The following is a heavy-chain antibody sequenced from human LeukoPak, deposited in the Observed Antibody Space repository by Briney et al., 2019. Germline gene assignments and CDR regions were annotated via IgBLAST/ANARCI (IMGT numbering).Heavy chain of an antibody. CDR3: ARESLERRGDYFDY. D-gene: IGHD1-1*01. Sequence: GSLRLSCAASGFTFSSHAMHWVRQAPGKGLEWVAVISYDGSNKYYADSVKGRFTISRDNSKNTLYLQMNSLRAEDTAVYYCARESLERRGDYFDYWGQGTLVTVSS. CDR1: GFTFSSHA. V-gene: IGHV3-30-3*01. J-gene: IGHJ4*02. CDR2: ISYDGSNK.